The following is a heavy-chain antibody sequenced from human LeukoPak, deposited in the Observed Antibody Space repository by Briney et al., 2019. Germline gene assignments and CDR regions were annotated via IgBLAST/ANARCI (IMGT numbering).Heavy chain of an antibody. V-gene: IGHV1-8*01. Sequence: GASVRVSCKASAYTFTSYDINWGRQATGQGLEWVGWMNPNSGNTGYAQKFQGRVTMTRNTSISTAYMELSSLRSEDTAVYYCARGAPGSYCSGGSCPYFDYWGQGTLISVSS. CDR1: AYTFTSYD. CDR3: ARGAPGSYCSGGSCPYFDY. CDR2: MNPNSGNT. D-gene: IGHD2-15*01. J-gene: IGHJ4*02.